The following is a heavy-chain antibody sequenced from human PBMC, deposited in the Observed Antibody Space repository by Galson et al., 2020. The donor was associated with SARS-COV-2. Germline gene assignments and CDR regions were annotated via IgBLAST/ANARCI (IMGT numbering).Heavy chain of an antibody. V-gene: IGHV3-66*02. CDR1: GLTVSSNY. D-gene: IGHD3-10*01. CDR3: CYGSGSLPYWYFAL. CDR2: IYSGGST. Sequence: GGSLRLSCAAAGLTVSSNYMSWVRQAPGKGLEWVSVIYSGGSTYYADSVKGRCTISRDNSKNTLYLQMNNLRAEDTAVYYCCYGSGSLPYWYFALWGRGTLVTVSS. J-gene: IGHJ2*01.